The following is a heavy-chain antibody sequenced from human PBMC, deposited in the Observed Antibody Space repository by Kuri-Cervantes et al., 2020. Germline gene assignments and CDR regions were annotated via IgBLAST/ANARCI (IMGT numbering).Heavy chain of an antibody. J-gene: IGHJ6*02. CDR3: ATDTYYYDSSGYPLYYYYGMDV. CDR2: FDPEDGET. V-gene: IGHV1-24*01. D-gene: IGHD3-22*01. CDR1: GYTLTELS. Sequence: ASVKVSCKVSGYTLTELSMHWVRQAPGKGLEWMGGFDPEDGETIYAQKFQGRVTMTEDTSTDTAYMELSSLRSGDTAVYYCATDTYYYDSSGYPLYYYYGMDVWGQGTTVTVSS.